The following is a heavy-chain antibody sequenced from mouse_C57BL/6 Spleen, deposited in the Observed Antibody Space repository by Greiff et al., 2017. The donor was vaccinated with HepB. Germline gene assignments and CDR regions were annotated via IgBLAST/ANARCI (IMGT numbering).Heavy chain of an antibody. CDR2: IRNKANGYTT. Sequence: EVQLVESGGGLVQPGGSLSLSCAASGFTFTDYYMSWVRQPPGKALEWLGFIRNKANGYTTEYSASVKGRFTISRDNSQSILYLQMNALRAEDSATYYCARYRDGGVDYWGQGTTLTVSS. CDR1: GFTFTDYY. J-gene: IGHJ2*01. V-gene: IGHV7-3*01. CDR3: ARYRDGGVDY. D-gene: IGHD1-1*01.